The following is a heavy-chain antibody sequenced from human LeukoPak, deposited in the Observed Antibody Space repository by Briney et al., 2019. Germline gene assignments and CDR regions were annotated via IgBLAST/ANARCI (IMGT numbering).Heavy chain of an antibody. CDR2: INHSGST. D-gene: IGHD6-25*01. Sequence: SETLSLTCAVYGESFSGYYWSWIRQPPGKGLEWIGEINHSGSTNYNPSLKSRVTISVDTSKNQFSLKLSSVTAADTAVYYCARGPGGGDYWGQGTLVTVSS. V-gene: IGHV4-34*01. J-gene: IGHJ4*02. CDR1: GESFSGYY. CDR3: ARGPGGGDY.